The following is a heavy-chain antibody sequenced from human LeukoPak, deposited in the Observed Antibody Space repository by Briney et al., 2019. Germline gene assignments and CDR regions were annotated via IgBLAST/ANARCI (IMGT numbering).Heavy chain of an antibody. V-gene: IGHV1-69*05. CDR2: IIPIFGTA. CDR3: AGGYCSSTSSEMRRYYYYYMDV. D-gene: IGHD2-2*01. CDR1: GGTFSSYA. J-gene: IGHJ6*03. Sequence: SVKVSCKASGGTFSSYAISWVRQAPGQGLERMGGIIPIFGTANYAQKFQGRVTITTDESTSTAYMELSSLRSEDTAVYYCAGGYCSSTSSEMRRYYYYYMDVWGKGTTVTVSS.